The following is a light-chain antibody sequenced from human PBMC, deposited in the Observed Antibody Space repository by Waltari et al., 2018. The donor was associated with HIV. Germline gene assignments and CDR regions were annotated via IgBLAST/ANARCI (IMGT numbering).Light chain of an antibody. Sequence: QSVLTQPPSVSGAPGQRVTISCTGSGSTIGAGFDVPGYQQLPGTAPKLLIFGNRNRPSGVPDRFSGSRSGTSASLAITGLHTEDEADYYCQSYDSSLSGWVFGGGTKLTVL. J-gene: IGLJ3*02. CDR3: QSYDSSLSGWV. CDR2: GNR. CDR1: GSTIGAGFD. V-gene: IGLV1-40*01.